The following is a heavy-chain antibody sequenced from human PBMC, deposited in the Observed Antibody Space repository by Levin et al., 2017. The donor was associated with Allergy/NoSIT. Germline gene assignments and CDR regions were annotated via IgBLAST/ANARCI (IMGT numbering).Heavy chain of an antibody. Sequence: GGSLRLSCAASGFSFSSNGMHWVRQAPGKGLEWVAIIWYDGSNKYYADSVKGRFTISRDNSKNTLYLQMNSLRAEDTAVYYCARDRYCSGGTCHGFDYWGQGTLVTVSS. CDR3: ARDRYCSGGTCHGFDY. D-gene: IGHD2-15*01. J-gene: IGHJ4*02. CDR2: IWYDGSNK. V-gene: IGHV3-33*01. CDR1: GFSFSSNG.